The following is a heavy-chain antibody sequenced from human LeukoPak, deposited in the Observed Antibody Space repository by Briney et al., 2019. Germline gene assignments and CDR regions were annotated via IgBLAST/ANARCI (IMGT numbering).Heavy chain of an antibody. CDR1: GGSITNTNY. CDR2: VNLQGST. CDR3: ARGTVRGVIISSFFGY. J-gene: IGHJ4*02. Sequence: SETLSLTCGVSGGSITNTNYWTWVRQPPGKGLEWIGEVNLQGSTNYNPSLMGRVAIAVDTSENHISLQLTSVTAADTAVYYCARGTVRGVIISSFFGYWGQGTLVTVSS. D-gene: IGHD3-10*01. V-gene: IGHV4-4*02.